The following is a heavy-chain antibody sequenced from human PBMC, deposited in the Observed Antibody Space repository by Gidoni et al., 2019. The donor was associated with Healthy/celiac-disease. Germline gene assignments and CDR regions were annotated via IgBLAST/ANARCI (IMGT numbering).Heavy chain of an antibody. CDR2: ISYDGSNK. D-gene: IGHD4-17*01. CDR3: AKDGYGDYDGELEYYYYYYYGMDV. V-gene: IGHV3-30*18. Sequence: QVQLVESGGGVVQPGRSLRLSCAASGVTFSSYGMPWARKDPGTGLEWVAVISYDGSNKYYADSVKGRFTISRDNSKNTLYLQMNSLRAEDTAVYYCAKDGYGDYDGELEYYYYYYYGMDVWGQGTTVTVSS. J-gene: IGHJ6*02. CDR1: GVTFSSYG.